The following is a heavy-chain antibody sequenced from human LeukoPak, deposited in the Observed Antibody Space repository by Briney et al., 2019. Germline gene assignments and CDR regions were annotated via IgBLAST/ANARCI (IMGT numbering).Heavy chain of an antibody. D-gene: IGHD3-10*01. CDR1: GFTFSSYA. CDR3: ARGPLLWFGELTPFDY. CDR2: ISYDGSNK. Sequence: GGSLRLSCAASGFTFSSYALHWVRQAPGKGLEWVAVISYDGSNKYYADSVKGRFTISRDNSKNTLYLQMNSLRAEDTAVYYCARGPLLWFGELTPFDYWGQGTLVIVSS. J-gene: IGHJ4*02. V-gene: IGHV3-30*04.